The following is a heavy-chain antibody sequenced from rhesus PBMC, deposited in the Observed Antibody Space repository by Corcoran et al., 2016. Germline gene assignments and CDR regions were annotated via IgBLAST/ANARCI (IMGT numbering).Heavy chain of an antibody. Sequence: QVQLQESGPGLVKPSETLSLTCAVSGYSISSGYGWSWIRQPPGKGLEWIGYIGGRSGSTNYTPALKSRVTISKDTSKNQFSLKLSSVTAADTAVYYCARTAAAGYFDYWGQGVLVTVSS. CDR1: GYSISSGYG. V-gene: IGHV4-127*01. CDR3: ARTAAAGYFDY. D-gene: IGHD6-31*01. J-gene: IGHJ4*01. CDR2: IGGRSGST.